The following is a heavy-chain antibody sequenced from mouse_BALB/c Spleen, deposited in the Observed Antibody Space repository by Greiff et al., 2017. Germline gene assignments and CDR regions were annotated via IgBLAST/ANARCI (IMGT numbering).Heavy chain of an antibody. Sequence: EVQLQESGPGLVKPSQSLSLTCSVTGYSITSGYYWNWIRQFPGNKLEWMGYISYDGSNNYNPSLKNRISITRDTSKNQFFLKLNSVTTEDTATYYCAREGRTYGNYYFDYWGQGTTLTVSS. CDR3: AREGRTYGNYYFDY. D-gene: IGHD2-1*01. CDR1: GYSITSGYY. CDR2: ISYDGSN. V-gene: IGHV3-6*02. J-gene: IGHJ2*01.